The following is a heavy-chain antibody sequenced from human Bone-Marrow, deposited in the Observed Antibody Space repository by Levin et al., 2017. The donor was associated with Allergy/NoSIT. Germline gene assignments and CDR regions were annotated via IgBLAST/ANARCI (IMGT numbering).Heavy chain of an antibody. CDR2: INPSGGST. CDR3: ARSHCSSTSCYVTDFYFDY. V-gene: IGHV1-46*01. Sequence: GASVKVSCKASGYTFTSYYMHWVRQAPGQGLEWMGIINPSGGSTSYAQKFQGRVTMTRDTSTSTVYMELSSLRSEDTAVYYCARSHCSSTSCYVTDFYFDYWGQGTLVTVSS. J-gene: IGHJ4*02. D-gene: IGHD2-2*01. CDR1: GYTFTSYY.